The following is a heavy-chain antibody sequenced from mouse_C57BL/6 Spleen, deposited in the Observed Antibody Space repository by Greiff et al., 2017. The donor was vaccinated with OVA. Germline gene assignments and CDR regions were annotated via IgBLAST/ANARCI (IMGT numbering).Heavy chain of an antibody. J-gene: IGHJ3*01. Sequence: EVQLQQSGPELVKPGASVKISCKASGYTFTDYYMNWVKQSHGKSLEWIGDINPNNGGTSYNQKFKGKATLTVDKSSSTAYMELRSLTSEDSAVYYCARDGYYSWFADWGQGTLVTVSA. CDR3: ARDGYYSWFAD. D-gene: IGHD2-3*01. V-gene: IGHV1-26*01. CDR1: GYTFTDYY. CDR2: INPNNGGT.